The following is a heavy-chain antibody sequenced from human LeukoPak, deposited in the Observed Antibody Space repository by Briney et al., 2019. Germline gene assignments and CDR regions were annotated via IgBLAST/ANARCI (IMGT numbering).Heavy chain of an antibody. CDR3: ARGVDEAAAGYYYYMDV. V-gene: IGHV4-4*09. D-gene: IGHD6-13*01. J-gene: IGHJ6*03. Sequence: SETLSLTRTVSGGSISSYYWSWIRQPPGKGLEWIGYIYTSGSTNYNPSLKSRVTISVDTSKNQFSLKLSSVTAADTAVYYCARGVDEAAAGYYYYMDVWGKGTTVTVSS. CDR1: GGSISSYY. CDR2: IYTSGST.